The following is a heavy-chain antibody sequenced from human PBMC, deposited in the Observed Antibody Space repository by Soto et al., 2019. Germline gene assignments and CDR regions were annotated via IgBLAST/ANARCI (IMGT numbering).Heavy chain of an antibody. Sequence: ASVKVSCKASGGTFSSYTISWVRQAPGQGLGWMGRIIPILGIANYAQKFQGRVTITADKSTSTAYMELSSLRSEDTAVYYCARDSRAAAGIQGGDWGQGTLVTVDS. J-gene: IGHJ4*02. CDR3: ARDSRAAAGIQGGD. D-gene: IGHD6-13*01. V-gene: IGHV1-69*04. CDR1: GGTFSSYT. CDR2: IIPILGIA.